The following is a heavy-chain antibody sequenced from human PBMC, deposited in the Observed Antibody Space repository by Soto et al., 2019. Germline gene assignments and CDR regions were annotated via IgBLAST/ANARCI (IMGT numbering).Heavy chain of an antibody. CDR3: AKGGRQWLVTSVFNY. D-gene: IGHD6-19*01. V-gene: IGHV3-30*18. Sequence: VQLVESGGGVVKPGRSLRLSCAASGFTFSDYAMHWVRPAPGKGLEWVAVVSHDGRNTHYADSVKGRFTISTDSSKNTVSLEMTSQRAEDTAVYYCAKGGRQWLVTSVFNYWGQGALFTVAS. J-gene: IGHJ4*02. CDR1: GFTFSDYA. CDR2: VSHDGRNT.